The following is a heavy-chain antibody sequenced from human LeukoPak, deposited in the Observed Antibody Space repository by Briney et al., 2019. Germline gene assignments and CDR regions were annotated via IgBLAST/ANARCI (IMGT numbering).Heavy chain of an antibody. Sequence: KPSETLSLTCTVSGGSISSSSYYWGWIRQPPGKGLEWIGSIYYSGSTYYNPSLKSRVTISVDTSKNQFSLKLSSVTAADTAVYYCARATYYYDSSGYCFDYWGQGTLVTVSS. D-gene: IGHD3-22*01. CDR1: GGSISSSSYY. V-gene: IGHV4-39*07. CDR3: ARATYYYDSSGYCFDY. CDR2: IYYSGST. J-gene: IGHJ4*02.